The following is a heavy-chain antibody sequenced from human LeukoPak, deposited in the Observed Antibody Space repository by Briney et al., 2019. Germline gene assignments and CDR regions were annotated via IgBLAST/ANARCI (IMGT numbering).Heavy chain of an antibody. Sequence: PSETLSLTCTVSVGSISTTSYYWGWIRQPPGKGLEWIGSIYYGGSTYYSPSLKSRVTISLDTSKHQFSLKLSSVTAADTAVYYCSFNLGSGSYAFDTWGQGTMVTVSS. CDR1: VGSISTTSYY. CDR2: IYYGGST. J-gene: IGHJ3*02. D-gene: IGHD3-10*01. V-gene: IGHV4-39*07. CDR3: SFNLGSGSYAFDT.